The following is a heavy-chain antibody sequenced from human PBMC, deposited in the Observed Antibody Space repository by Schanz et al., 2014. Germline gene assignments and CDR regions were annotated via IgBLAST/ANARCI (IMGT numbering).Heavy chain of an antibody. J-gene: IGHJ5*01. CDR2: ASGRGDET. Sequence: EVQLLESGGGLGQPGGSLRLSCAASGFIFGDHAMTWVRQAPGKGLEWVATASGRGDETFYADSVRGRFTISRDNSKNVVSLSISSLRVEDAAIYFCSNRGHLRGWFASWGQGTRVTVSS. D-gene: IGHD3-10*01. CDR1: GFIFGDHA. CDR3: SNRGHLRGWFAS. V-gene: IGHV3-23*01.